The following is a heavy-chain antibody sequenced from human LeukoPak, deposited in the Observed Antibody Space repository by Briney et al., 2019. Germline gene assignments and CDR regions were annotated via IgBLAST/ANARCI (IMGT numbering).Heavy chain of an antibody. J-gene: IGHJ4*02. D-gene: IGHD3-22*01. V-gene: IGHV3-21*01. CDR2: ISSSSSYI. CDR3: ARDHGSGYYFFDY. Sequence: GGSLRLSCAASGFTFRTYSMNWVRQPPGKGLGWVSSISSSSSYIYYADSVKGRFTISRDNAKNSLYLQMNSLRAEDTAVHYCARDHGSGYYFFDYWGQGTLVTVSS. CDR1: GFTFRTYS.